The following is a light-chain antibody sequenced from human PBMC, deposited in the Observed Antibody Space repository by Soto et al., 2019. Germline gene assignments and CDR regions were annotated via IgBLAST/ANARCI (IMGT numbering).Light chain of an antibody. CDR2: EVS. J-gene: IGLJ1*01. CDR1: SSDVGNYKY. CDR3: FSYTSSRTYV. V-gene: IGLV2-14*01. Sequence: QSVLTQPASVSGSPGQSITISCTGTSSDVGNYKYVSWYQQHPGKAPKLMIYEVSNRPSGVSNRFSGSKSGNTASLTISGLQAEDETDYYSFSYTSSRTYVFETGTKGTVL.